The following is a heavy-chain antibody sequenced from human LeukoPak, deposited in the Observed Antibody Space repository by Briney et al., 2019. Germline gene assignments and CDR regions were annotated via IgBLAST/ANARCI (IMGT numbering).Heavy chain of an antibody. D-gene: IGHD3-22*01. Sequence: GASVRLSCKASGYTFTGYYMHWVRQAPGQGLEWMGWINPNSGGTNYAQTFQGRVTMTRDTSISTAYMELSRLRSDDTAVYYCARGLFRGPKYYYDSSGYYDYWGQGTLVTVSS. CDR3: ARGLFRGPKYYYDSSGYYDY. CDR2: INPNSGGT. V-gene: IGHV1-2*02. CDR1: GYTFTGYY. J-gene: IGHJ4*02.